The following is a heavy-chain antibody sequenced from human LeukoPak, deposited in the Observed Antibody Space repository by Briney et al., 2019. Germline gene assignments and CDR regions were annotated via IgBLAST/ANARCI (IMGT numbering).Heavy chain of an antibody. CDR3: ARDRGGSPLDY. CDR2: IYSSGST. V-gene: IGHV4-61*02. D-gene: IGHD1-26*01. CDR1: GGSLSSGSYY. Sequence: SETLSLTCTVSGGSLSSGSYYWSWIRQPAGKGLEWIGRIYSSGSTYYNPSLKSRVTISVDTSKNQFSLKLSSVTAADTAVYYCARDRGGSPLDYWGQGTLVTVSS. J-gene: IGHJ4*02.